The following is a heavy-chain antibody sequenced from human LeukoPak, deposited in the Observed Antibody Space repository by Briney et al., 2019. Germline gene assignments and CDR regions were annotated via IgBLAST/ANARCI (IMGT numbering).Heavy chain of an antibody. V-gene: IGHV1-69*04. Sequence: SVKVSFKASGGTFSSDTISWVRQAPGQGLEWMGRIIPILGIANYAQKFQDRVTITADKSTSTAYMELSSLRSEDTAVYYCAREDTIFGVVIIRVLNAFDIWGQGTMVTVSS. D-gene: IGHD3-3*01. CDR1: GGTFSSDT. CDR2: IIPILGIA. CDR3: AREDTIFGVVIIRVLNAFDI. J-gene: IGHJ3*02.